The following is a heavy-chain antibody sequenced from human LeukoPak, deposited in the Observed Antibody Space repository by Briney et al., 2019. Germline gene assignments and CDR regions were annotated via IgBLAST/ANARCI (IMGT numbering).Heavy chain of an antibody. CDR2: MNPNSGNT. CDR1: GYTFTSYD. V-gene: IGHV1-8*03. J-gene: IGHJ3*02. Sequence: ASVKVSCKASGYTFTSYDINWVRQATGQGLEWMGWMNPNSGNTGYAQKFQGRVTITRNTSISTAYMELSSLRSEDTAVYYCARDCSSTSCYTGGVDAFDIWGQGTMVTVSS. CDR3: ARDCSSTSCYTGGVDAFDI. D-gene: IGHD2-2*02.